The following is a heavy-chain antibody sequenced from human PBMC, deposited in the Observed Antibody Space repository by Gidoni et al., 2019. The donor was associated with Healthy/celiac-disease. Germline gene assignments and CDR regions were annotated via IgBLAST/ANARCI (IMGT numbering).Heavy chain of an antibody. V-gene: IGHV3-30*04. CDR3: ASGSCWYRDAFDI. CDR2: ISYDGSNK. Sequence: QVQLVESGGGVVQPGRSLRLSCAASGFTFSSYAMHWVRQAPGKGLEWVAVISYDGSNKYYADSVKGRFTISRDNSKNTLYLQMNSLRAEDTAVYYCASGSCWYRDAFDIWGQGTMVTVSS. J-gene: IGHJ3*02. CDR1: GFTFSSYA. D-gene: IGHD6-19*01.